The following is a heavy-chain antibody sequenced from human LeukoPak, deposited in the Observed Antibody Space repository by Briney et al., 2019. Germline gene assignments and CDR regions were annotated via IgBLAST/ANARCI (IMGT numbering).Heavy chain of an antibody. D-gene: IGHD3-10*01. CDR3: ARVTMVRGVIRRIDY. V-gene: IGHV5-51*01. J-gene: IGHJ4*02. CDR2: IYPGDSAT. Sequence: GESLKISCKGSGYSFTSYWIGWVRQMPGKGLEWMGIIYPGDSATRYSPSFQGQVTISADKSISTAYLQWSSLKASDTAMYYCARVTMVRGVIRRIDYWGQGTLVTVSS. CDR1: GYSFTSYW.